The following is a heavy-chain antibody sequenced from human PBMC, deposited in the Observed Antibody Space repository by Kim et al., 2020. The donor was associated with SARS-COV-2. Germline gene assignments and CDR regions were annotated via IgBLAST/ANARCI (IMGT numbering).Heavy chain of an antibody. Sequence: SETLSLTCTVSGGSISSSSYYWGWIRQPPGKGLEWIGSFYYSGSTYYNPSLKRRVTISVDTSKNQFSLKLSSVTAADTAVYYCARHSNVLRYFDWLSNGGWFDPWGQGTLVTVSS. J-gene: IGHJ5*02. CDR1: GGSISSSSYY. CDR3: ARHSNVLRYFDWLSNGGWFDP. CDR2: FYYSGST. D-gene: IGHD3-9*01. V-gene: IGHV4-39*01.